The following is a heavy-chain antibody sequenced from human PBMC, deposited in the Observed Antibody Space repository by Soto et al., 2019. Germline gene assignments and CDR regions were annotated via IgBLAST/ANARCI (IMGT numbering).Heavy chain of an antibody. Sequence: PGGSLRLSCAASGFTFTRYSMNWVRQAPGEGLEWVSSFSSTTHYIYYADSMRGRFTISRDNAKNAVYLEMNSLRAEDTAVYYCARESEDLTSNFDYWGQGTLVTVSS. CDR3: ARESEDLTSNFDY. CDR1: GFTFTRYS. V-gene: IGHV3-21*06. CDR2: FSSTTHYI. J-gene: IGHJ4*02.